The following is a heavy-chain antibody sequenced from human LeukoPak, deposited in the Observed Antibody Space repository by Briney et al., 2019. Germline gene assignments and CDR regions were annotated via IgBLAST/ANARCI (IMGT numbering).Heavy chain of an antibody. J-gene: IGHJ4*02. CDR2: ISGSGGST. Sequence: GGSLRLSCAASGFTFSSYAMSWVRQAPGKGLEWVSAISGSGGSTYYADSVKGRFTISRDNSKNTLYLQMNILRAEDTAVYYCAKDGRRFSSSLTYFDYWGQGTLVTVSS. D-gene: IGHD6-13*01. CDR3: AKDGRRFSSSLTYFDY. CDR1: GFTFSSYA. V-gene: IGHV3-23*01.